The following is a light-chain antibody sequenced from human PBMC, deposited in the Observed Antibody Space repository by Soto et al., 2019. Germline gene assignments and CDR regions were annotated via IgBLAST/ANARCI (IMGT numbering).Light chain of an antibody. J-gene: IGLJ2*01. CDR2: AAS. V-gene: IGLV2-14*01. CDR3: SSSTSTTTLL. CDR1: SSDIGAYNY. Sequence: QSALTQPASVSGSPGQSITISCSGTSSDIGAYNYVSWYQQHPDKAPKLIIYAASNRPPGVSNRFSGSKSGNTASLTISGLQAEDEAEYYCSSSTSTTTLLFGGGTKLTVL.